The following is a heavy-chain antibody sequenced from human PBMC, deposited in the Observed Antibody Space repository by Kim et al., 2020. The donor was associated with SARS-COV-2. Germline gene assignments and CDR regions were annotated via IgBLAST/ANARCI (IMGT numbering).Heavy chain of an antibody. J-gene: IGHJ4*02. CDR2: T. D-gene: IGHD6-19*01. Sequence: TYYADSVKGRFTISRDNSKNTLYLQMNSLRAEDTAVYYCAKIAVAGTGDYWGQGTLVTVSS. CDR3: AKIAVAGTGDY. V-gene: IGHV3-23*01.